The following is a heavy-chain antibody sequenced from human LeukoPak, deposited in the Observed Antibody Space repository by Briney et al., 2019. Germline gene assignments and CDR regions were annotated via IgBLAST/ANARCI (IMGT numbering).Heavy chain of an antibody. CDR1: GFTFSSYS. Sequence: GRSLRLSCAASGFTFSSYSMNWVRQAPGKGLEWVPYISSSSNTINYADSVKGRVTISRDDGKNTLYLHMDSLRDDDTAVYYCATDQRYAFDYWGQGILVTVSS. CDR2: ISSSSNTI. D-gene: IGHD3-9*01. J-gene: IGHJ4*02. V-gene: IGHV3-48*02. CDR3: ATDQRYAFDY.